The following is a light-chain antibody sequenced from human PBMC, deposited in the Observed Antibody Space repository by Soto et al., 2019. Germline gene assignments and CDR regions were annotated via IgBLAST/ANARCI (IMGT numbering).Light chain of an antibody. CDR1: QSVSSSY. J-gene: IGKJ1*01. CDR3: QQDGSSSGWT. CDR2: GAS. Sequence: EIVLTQSPGTLSLSPGERATLSCRASQSVSSSYLAWYQQKPGQAPRLLIYGASSRATGIPDRFSGSGSGTDFTLTISRLETEEVSVYYCQQDGSSSGWTFGQGTKVEIK. V-gene: IGKV3-20*01.